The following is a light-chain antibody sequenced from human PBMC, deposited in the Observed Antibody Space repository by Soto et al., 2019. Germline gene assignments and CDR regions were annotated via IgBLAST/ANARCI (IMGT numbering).Light chain of an antibody. J-gene: IGKJ1*01. V-gene: IGKV3-20*01. CDR2: GVS. CDR3: HLYRGSPWP. CDR1: QSINHKY. Sequence: EIVLTQSPGTLSLSPGERATLSCRASQSINHKYLAWFQQEPGQTPRLLIHGVSVRATGIPDRFSGSGSGTDFPLTISSLEPEDFAVYYFHLYRGSPWPFGQGTKVEIK.